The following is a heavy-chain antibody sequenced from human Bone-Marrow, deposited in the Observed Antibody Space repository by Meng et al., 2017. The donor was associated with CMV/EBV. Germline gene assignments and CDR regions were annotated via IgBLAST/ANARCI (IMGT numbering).Heavy chain of an antibody. J-gene: IGHJ4*02. D-gene: IGHD3-10*01. CDR2: IIPIFGTA. V-gene: IGHV1-69*05. CDR3: ARDRFYGSGSYYTPSHDY. Sequence: SVKVSCKASGGTFSSYAISWVRQAPGQGLEWMGGIIPIFGTANYAQKFQGRVTITTDESTSTAYMELSSLRSEDTAVYYCARDRFYGSGSYYTPSHDYWGQGTLVTGSS. CDR1: GGTFSSYA.